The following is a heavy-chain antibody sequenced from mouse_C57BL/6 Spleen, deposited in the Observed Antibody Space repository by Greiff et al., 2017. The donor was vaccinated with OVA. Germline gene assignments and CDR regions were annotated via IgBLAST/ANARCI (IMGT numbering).Heavy chain of an antibody. CDR2: INPSTGGT. CDR3: ARDGDYAMDY. D-gene: IGHD2-3*01. CDR1: GYSFTGYY. V-gene: IGHV1-42*01. J-gene: IGHJ4*01. Sequence: EVKLQESGPELVKPGASVKISCKASGYSFTGYYMNWVKQSPEKSLEWIGEINPSTGGTTYNQKFKAKATLTVDKSSSTAYMQLKSLTSEDSAVYYCARDGDYAMDYWGQGTSVTVSS.